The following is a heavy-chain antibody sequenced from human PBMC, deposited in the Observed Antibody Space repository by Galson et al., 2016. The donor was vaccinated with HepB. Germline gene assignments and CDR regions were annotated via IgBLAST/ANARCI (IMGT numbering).Heavy chain of an antibody. V-gene: IGHV3-9*01. D-gene: IGHD2-15*01. CDR1: GFRFDDYA. Sequence: SLRLSCAVSGFRFDDYAMHWVRLVPGKGPEWVSGISWNSGSIGYPDSVKGRFTVSRDNAKNSLYLQMNSLRAEDTALYFCAKDKAPRWKPLNERESFDLWGQGTLVTVSS. CDR3: AKDKAPRWKPLNERESFDL. J-gene: IGHJ4*02. CDR2: ISWNSGSI.